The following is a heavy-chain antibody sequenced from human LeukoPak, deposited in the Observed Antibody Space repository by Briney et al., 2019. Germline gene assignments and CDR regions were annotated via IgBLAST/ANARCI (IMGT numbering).Heavy chain of an antibody. D-gene: IGHD5/OR15-5a*01. J-gene: IGHJ6*03. Sequence: PGGSLRLSCAASGFTFSSYAMHWVRQAPGKGLEWVAVISYDVSNKYYADSVKGRFTISRDNSKNTLYLQMNSLRAEDTAVYYCARGVSLLTGYMDVWGKGTTVTVSS. CDR1: GFTFSSYA. V-gene: IGHV3-30*01. CDR2: ISYDVSNK. CDR3: ARGVSLLTGYMDV.